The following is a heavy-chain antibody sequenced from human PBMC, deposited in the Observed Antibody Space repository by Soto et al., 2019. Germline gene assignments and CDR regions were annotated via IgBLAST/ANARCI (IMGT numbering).Heavy chain of an antibody. Sequence: EVQLLESGGGLVKPGGSLRLSCAASGFTFSNYDMSWVRQAPGKGLEWVSSISNSGSSTYYADSVKGRFTISRDNPKNTLYLQMSRQRAANRAVYECARRDCGSGSNCEFGAPAFAYWGQGNLVTVTS. CDR3: ARRDCGSGSNCEFGAPAFAY. J-gene: IGHJ4*02. D-gene: IGHD2-21*01. CDR1: GFTFSNYD. CDR2: ISNSGSST. V-gene: IGHV3-23*01.